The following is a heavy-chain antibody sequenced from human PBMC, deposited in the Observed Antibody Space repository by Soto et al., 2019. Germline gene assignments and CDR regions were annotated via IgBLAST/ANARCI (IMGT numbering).Heavy chain of an antibody. CDR2: IYYSGST. CDR3: ARQFLKKGVAETAYGMDV. Sequence: LSETLSLTCTVSGGSISSSSYYWGWIRQPPGKGLEWIGSIYYSGSTYYNPSLKSRVTISVDTSKNQFSLKLSSVTAADTAVYYCARQFLKKGVAETAYGMDVWRQGTTVSVSS. J-gene: IGHJ6*01. CDR1: GGSISSSSYY. V-gene: IGHV4-39*01. D-gene: IGHD3-3*01.